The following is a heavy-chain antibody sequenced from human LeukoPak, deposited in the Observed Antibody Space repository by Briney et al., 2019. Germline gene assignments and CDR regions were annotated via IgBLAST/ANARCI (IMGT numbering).Heavy chain of an antibody. J-gene: IGHJ4*02. CDR1: GYTFSSYL. Sequence: GESLKISCTGSGYTFSSYLIGGVRQIPGKGLEWMGFIFPADSHTTYSPSFRGQVTISADKSVSAAYLQWTSLKASDSGIYYCARHNGIGSNSWFPSEWGQGTLATVSS. CDR3: ARHNGIGSNSWFPSE. V-gene: IGHV5-51*01. CDR2: IFPADSHT. D-gene: IGHD2-2*01.